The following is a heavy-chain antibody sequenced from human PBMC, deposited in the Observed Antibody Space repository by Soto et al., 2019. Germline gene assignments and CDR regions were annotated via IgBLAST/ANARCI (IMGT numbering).Heavy chain of an antibody. D-gene: IGHD3-3*01. V-gene: IGHV1-24*01. Sequence: GASVKVSCKVSGYTLTELSMYWARQSPGKGLEWMGGFDPEDGETIYAQKFQGRVTMTEDTSTDTAYMELSSLRSDDTAVYYCARDFVAGTIFGVVIYYGMDVWGQGTTVTVSS. CDR2: FDPEDGET. CDR1: GYTLTELS. CDR3: ARDFVAGTIFGVVIYYGMDV. J-gene: IGHJ6*02.